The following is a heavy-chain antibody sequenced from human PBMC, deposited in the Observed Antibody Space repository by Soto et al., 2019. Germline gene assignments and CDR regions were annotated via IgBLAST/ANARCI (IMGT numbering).Heavy chain of an antibody. D-gene: IGHD1-26*01. Sequence: QVRLKESGPGLVRPSETLSLTCTVSGDSVTTNYWGWLRQSPGKGLEWIGSVSHTKGNNYNPSLKSRITIPMDASKNQSSLQLSSVTGADTAVYYCASAVGSLTLTDYFYFGMDVWGQGTTVIVSS. V-gene: IGHV4-59*02. CDR3: ASAVGSLTLTDYFYFGMDV. J-gene: IGHJ6*02. CDR1: GDSVTTNY. CDR2: VSHTKGN.